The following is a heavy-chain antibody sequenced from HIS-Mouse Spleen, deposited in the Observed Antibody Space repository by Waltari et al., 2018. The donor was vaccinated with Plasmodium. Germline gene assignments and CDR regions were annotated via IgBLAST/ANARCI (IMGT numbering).Heavy chain of an antibody. V-gene: IGHV3-30-3*01. Sequence: QVQLVESGGGVVQPGRSLRLSCAASGFTFSSYAMHWVRQAPGKGLEWVAVISYDGSNKYDADSVKGRFTISRDNSKNTLYLQMNSLRAEDTAVYYCARGSRGLYSGSYFDYWGQGTLVTVSS. D-gene: IGHD1-26*01. CDR1: GFTFSSYA. CDR3: ARGSRGLYSGSYFDY. J-gene: IGHJ4*02. CDR2: ISYDGSNK.